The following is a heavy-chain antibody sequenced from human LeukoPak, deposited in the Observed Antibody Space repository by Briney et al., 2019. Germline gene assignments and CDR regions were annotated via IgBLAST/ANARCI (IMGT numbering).Heavy chain of an antibody. V-gene: IGHV1-2*06. CDR2: IDPNNGDA. D-gene: IGHD3-16*01. Sequence: GASVKVSCKASGYTFTNHYIHWVRQAPGQGLEWVGRIDPNNGDANYAQKFQGRVTMTRDTSITTAYMELSSLRSDDTAVYYCSNVLVASPWGQGTLVTVSS. CDR1: GYTFTNHY. CDR3: SNVLVASP. J-gene: IGHJ5*02.